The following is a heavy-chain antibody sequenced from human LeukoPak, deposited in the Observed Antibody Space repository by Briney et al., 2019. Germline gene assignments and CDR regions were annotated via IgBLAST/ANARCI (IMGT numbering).Heavy chain of an antibody. Sequence: GRSLRLSCAASGFTFSSYAMHWVRQAPGKGLEWVAVISYDGSNKYYADSVKGRFTISRDNAKNSLYLQMNSLRAEDTAVYYCARVASFIMIRGVNAAYYFDSWGQGTLVTVAS. V-gene: IGHV3-30-3*01. CDR3: ARVASFIMIRGVNAAYYFDS. CDR2: ISYDGSNK. D-gene: IGHD3-10*01. J-gene: IGHJ4*02. CDR1: GFTFSSYA.